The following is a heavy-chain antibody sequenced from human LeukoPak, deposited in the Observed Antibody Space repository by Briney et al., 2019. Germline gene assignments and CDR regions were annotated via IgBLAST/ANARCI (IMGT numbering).Heavy chain of an antibody. V-gene: IGHV4-34*01. Sequence: PSETLSLTCAVYGGSFSGYYWSWIRQPPGKGLEWIGEINHSGSTNYNPSLKSRVTISVDTSKNQSSLKLSSVTAADTAVYYCARGRSGWYKSSSVFDYWGQGTLVTVSS. D-gene: IGHD6-19*01. CDR1: GGSFSGYY. J-gene: IGHJ4*02. CDR3: ARGRSGWYKSSSVFDY. CDR2: INHSGST.